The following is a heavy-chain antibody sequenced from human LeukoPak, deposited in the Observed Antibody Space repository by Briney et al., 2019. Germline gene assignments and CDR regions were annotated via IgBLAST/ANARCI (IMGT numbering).Heavy chain of an antibody. V-gene: IGHV3-20*04. D-gene: IGHD2-8*01. J-gene: IGHJ5*02. CDR1: GFTFDDYG. Sequence: PGGSLRLSCAASGFTFDDYGMSWVRQAPGKGLEWVSGINWNGGSTGYADSVKGRFTISRDNAKNSLYLQMNSLRAEDTALYYCARDPAQVNGRWYNWFDPWGQGTLVTVSS. CDR3: ARDPAQVNGRWYNWFDP. CDR2: INWNGGST.